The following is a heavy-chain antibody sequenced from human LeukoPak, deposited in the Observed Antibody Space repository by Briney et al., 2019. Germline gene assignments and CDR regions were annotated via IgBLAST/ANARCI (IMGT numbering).Heavy chain of an antibody. V-gene: IGHV3-23*01. CDR1: GFTFNNYA. CDR2: VIGSGGST. Sequence: GGSLRLSCAASGFTFNNYAMSWVRQAPGKGLEWVSAVIGSGGSTYFADSVKGRFTISRDNSKNTLYLQMNSLRAEDTAIYYCAKDDNLLSVFGDIWGQGTMVTVSS. CDR3: AKDDNLLSVFGDI. D-gene: IGHD2-21*01. J-gene: IGHJ3*02.